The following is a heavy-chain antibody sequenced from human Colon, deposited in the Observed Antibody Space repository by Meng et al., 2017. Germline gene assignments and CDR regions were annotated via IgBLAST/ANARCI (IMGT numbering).Heavy chain of an antibody. CDR2: IYTSGNT. CDR1: GGFFSSDTYY. CDR3: ARAMGMAVAGYWSFDL. V-gene: IGHV4-61*02. D-gene: IGHD6-19*01. Sequence: LQESGPGPATPSHALSLPCTVSGGFFSSDTYYWSWIRQPAGKGLEWIGRIYTSGNTNYNPSLKSRLTISIDTSKNQFSLKLVSVTAADTAVYYCARAMGMAVAGYWSFDLWGRGTLVTVSS. J-gene: IGHJ2*01.